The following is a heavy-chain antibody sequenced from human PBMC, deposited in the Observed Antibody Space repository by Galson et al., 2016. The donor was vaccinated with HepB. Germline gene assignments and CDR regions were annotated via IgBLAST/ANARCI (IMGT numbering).Heavy chain of an antibody. V-gene: IGHV3-30*18. D-gene: IGHD3-10*01. CDR1: GFSFSDYA. CDR2: ISYDGRDK. J-gene: IGHJ6*04. Sequence: SLRLSCAVSGFSFSDYAMHWVRQAPGKGLECVAVISYDGRDKYYADSVRGRFTISRDNSKNTLDLQMNSLRPEDTALYYCAKEANRHQSPRRTRGMDLWGRGTAVTVSS. CDR3: AKEANRHQSPRRTRGMDL.